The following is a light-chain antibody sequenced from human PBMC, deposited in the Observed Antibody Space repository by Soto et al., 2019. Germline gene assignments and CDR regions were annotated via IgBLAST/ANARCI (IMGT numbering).Light chain of an antibody. V-gene: IGKV3-20*01. CDR3: QQYGSSPCT. Sequence: EIVLTQSPGTLSLSPGERATLSCRASQSVSSSYLAWYQQNPGQAPRLLIYGASSRATGIPDRFSGSGSGTDFTLTISRLEPEDFAVYYCQQYGSSPCTFGQGTKVEIK. CDR2: GAS. J-gene: IGKJ1*01. CDR1: QSVSSSY.